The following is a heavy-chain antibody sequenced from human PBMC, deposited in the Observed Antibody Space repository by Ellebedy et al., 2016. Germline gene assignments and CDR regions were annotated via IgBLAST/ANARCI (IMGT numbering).Heavy chain of an antibody. V-gene: IGHV3-13*01. CDR1: GFPFSRYD. J-gene: IGHJ4*02. D-gene: IGHD6-13*01. CDR2: IAIAGDT. Sequence: GGSLRLXCAASGFPFSRYDIHWVRQGTGKGLEWDSGIAIAGDTYYSGSVKGRFTISRDNSKNTLSLQMNSLRPEDTAVYYCARDLSGAYGSSIDYWGQGTLVTVSS. CDR3: ARDLSGAYGSSIDY.